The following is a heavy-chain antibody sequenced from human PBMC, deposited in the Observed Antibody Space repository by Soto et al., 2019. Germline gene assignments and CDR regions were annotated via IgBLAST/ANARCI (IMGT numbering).Heavy chain of an antibody. Sequence: EVQLVESGGGLVQPGGSLRLSCAASGFTFSSYDMHWVRQATGKCLECVSAICTAGDTDYPGSVKGRFTISRENAKNSLYLQMNSLRAGDTAVYYCARGPYGSGSPIAPYYFDYWGQGTLVTVSS. CDR3: ARGPYGSGSPIAPYYFDY. CDR2: ICTAGDT. D-gene: IGHD3-10*01. V-gene: IGHV3-13*01. CDR1: GFTFSSYD. J-gene: IGHJ4*02.